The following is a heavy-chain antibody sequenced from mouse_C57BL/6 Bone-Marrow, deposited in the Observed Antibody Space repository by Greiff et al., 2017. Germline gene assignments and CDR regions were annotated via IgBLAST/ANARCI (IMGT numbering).Heavy chain of an antibody. CDR1: GYSITSGFD. V-gene: IGHV3-1*01. D-gene: IGHD2-4*01. J-gene: IGHJ1*03. CDR3: ARGEIYDYDRYCDV. CDR2: ISYSGTT. Sequence: EVQLVESGPGMVKPSQSLSLTCTVTGYSITSGFDWHWIRHFPGNKLEWMAYISYSGTTNYNPSLKSRISITHDTSTNHFFLKLNSVTAEDTATYYCARGEIYDYDRYCDVWGTGTTVTVSS.